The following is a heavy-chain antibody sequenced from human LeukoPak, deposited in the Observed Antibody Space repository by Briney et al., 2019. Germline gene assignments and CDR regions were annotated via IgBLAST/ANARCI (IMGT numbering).Heavy chain of an antibody. CDR1: GFTFSSYE. V-gene: IGHV3-48*03. CDR2: ISSSGSTI. CDR3: SSGYDAYYFDY. Sequence: GGSLRLSCAASGFTFSSYEMNWVRQAPGKGLEWVSYISSSGSTIYYADSVKGRFTISRDNAKNSLYLQMNSLRAEDTAVYYCSSGYDAYYFDYWGQGTLVTVSP. D-gene: IGHD5-12*01. J-gene: IGHJ4*02.